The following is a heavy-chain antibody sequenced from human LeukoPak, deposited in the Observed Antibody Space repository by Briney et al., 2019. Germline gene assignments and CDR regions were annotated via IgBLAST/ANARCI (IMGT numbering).Heavy chain of an antibody. J-gene: IGHJ4*02. D-gene: IGHD2/OR15-2a*01. CDR2: VSTYNGNA. Sequence: ASVKVSCKASGYTFTNYNFVWVRQAPGQGLEWMGWVSTYNGNADYAQKFQGRVIMTTDTSTKTVHLDLRSLRSDDTAIYYCARALSMGGSSYLFDYWGQGTLVTVSS. CDR1: GYTFTNYN. CDR3: ARALSMGGSSYLFDY. V-gene: IGHV1-18*01.